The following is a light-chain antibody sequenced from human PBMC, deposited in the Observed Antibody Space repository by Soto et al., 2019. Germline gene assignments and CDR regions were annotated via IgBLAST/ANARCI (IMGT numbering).Light chain of an antibody. Sequence: QSALTQPASVSGSPGQSITISCTGTSSDVGGYNYVSWYQQHPGKAPKLMIYEVSNQPSGVSNRFSGSKSGNTASLTISGLQAEDEADYYCSSYTSSSTPHHVFGTGTKVTVL. CDR2: EVS. V-gene: IGLV2-14*01. CDR1: SSDVGGYNY. CDR3: SSYTSSSTPHHV. J-gene: IGLJ1*01.